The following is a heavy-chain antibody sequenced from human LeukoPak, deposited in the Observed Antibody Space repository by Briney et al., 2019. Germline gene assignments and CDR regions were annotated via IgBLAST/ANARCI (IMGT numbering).Heavy chain of an antibody. CDR2: IYPGDSDT. CDR3: ARRGLRRYYDSSGPNWFDP. J-gene: IGHJ5*02. Sequence: GESLKISCKGSGYSFTSYWIGWVRQMPGKGLEWMGIIYPGDSDTRYSPSFQGQVTISVDKSISTAYLQWSSLKASDTAMYYCARRGLRRYYDSSGPNWFDPWGQGTLVTVSS. CDR1: GYSFTSYW. D-gene: IGHD3-22*01. V-gene: IGHV5-51*01.